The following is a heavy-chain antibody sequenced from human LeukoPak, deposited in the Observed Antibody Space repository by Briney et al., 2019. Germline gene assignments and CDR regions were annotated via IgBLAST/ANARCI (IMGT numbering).Heavy chain of an antibody. CDR3: AKDLGSSWPDSSEYYFDY. CDR2: IWYDGSNK. D-gene: IGHD6-13*01. J-gene: IGHJ4*02. Sequence: GGSLRLSCAASGFTFSSYVMHWVRQAPGKGLEWVRVIWYDGSNKYYADSVKGRFTISRDNSKNTLYLLMNSLRAEDTAVYYCAKDLGSSWPDSSEYYFDYWGQGTLVTVSS. CDR1: GFTFSSYV. V-gene: IGHV3-33*06.